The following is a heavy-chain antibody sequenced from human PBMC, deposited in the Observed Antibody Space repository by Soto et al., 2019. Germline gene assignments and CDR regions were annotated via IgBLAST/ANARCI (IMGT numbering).Heavy chain of an antibody. V-gene: IGHV4-59*01. D-gene: IGHD6-13*01. Sequence: SETLSLTCTVSSGSITGYYWSWMRQPPGGGLEWIGYIYSAGNTLYTPSLQSRVTISVDTSKNQFSLDLRSVTAADTAVYYCARHDPVPKLQHGMGVWGQGATVTVSS. J-gene: IGHJ6*02. CDR3: ARHDPVPKLQHGMGV. CDR1: SGSITGYY. CDR2: IYSAGNT.